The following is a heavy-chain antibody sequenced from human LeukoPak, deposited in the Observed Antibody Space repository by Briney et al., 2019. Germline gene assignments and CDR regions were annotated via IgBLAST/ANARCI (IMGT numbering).Heavy chain of an antibody. CDR1: GFTFSTYS. CDR2: IKQDGSEK. Sequence: GGSLRLSCAASGFTFSTYSMSWVRQAPGKGLEWVANIKQDGSEKYYVDSVKGRFTISRDNAKNSLYLQMNSLRAEDTAVYYCARIPYSGSYYDDYWGQGTLVTVSS. CDR3: ARIPYSGSYYDDY. D-gene: IGHD1-26*01. J-gene: IGHJ4*02. V-gene: IGHV3-7*01.